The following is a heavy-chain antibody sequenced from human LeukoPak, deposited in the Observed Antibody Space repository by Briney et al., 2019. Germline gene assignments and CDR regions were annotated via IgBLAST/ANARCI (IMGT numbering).Heavy chain of an antibody. V-gene: IGHV4-30-4*01. CDR2: IFYTGNT. Sequence: SQTLSLTCTVSGDSISSSDYYWSWIRQPPGEGLEWIGYIFYTGNTYYNPSLKSRVNMSVGTSKNQFSLRLHSVTAADTALYYCSRETVYNSGWFDPWGQGSLVTVSS. D-gene: IGHD6-25*01. CDR3: SRETVYNSGWFDP. CDR1: GDSISSSDYY. J-gene: IGHJ5*02.